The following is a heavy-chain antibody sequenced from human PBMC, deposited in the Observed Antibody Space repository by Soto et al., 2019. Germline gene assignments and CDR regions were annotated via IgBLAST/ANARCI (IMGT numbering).Heavy chain of an antibody. CDR3: ATGVIWISYFPFDS. J-gene: IGHJ4*02. CDR1: GGSLGNSA. Sequence: SVKVSCKASGGSLGNSAITWVRQTPGQGLEWLGGFIPDYRTRNYAQKFQGSVTITADESTGTAYMTLSSLASDDTAVYYCATGVIWISYFPFDSWGQGTRVTVSS. CDR2: FIPDYRTR. V-gene: IGHV1-69*13. D-gene: IGHD3-3*01.